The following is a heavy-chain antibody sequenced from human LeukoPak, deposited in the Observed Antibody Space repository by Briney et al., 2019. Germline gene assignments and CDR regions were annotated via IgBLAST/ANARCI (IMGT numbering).Heavy chain of an antibody. Sequence: GGSLRLSCAASGFTVSRNCMSWVRQAPGKGLEWVSVIYSGGRTYYADSVKGRFTISRDNSKNTLYLQMNSLRAEETAVYYCARAGPSSSWHQFDYWGQGTLVTVSS. CDR1: GFTVSRNC. CDR2: IYSGGRT. J-gene: IGHJ4*02. V-gene: IGHV3-66*01. CDR3: ARAGPSSSWHQFDY. D-gene: IGHD6-13*01.